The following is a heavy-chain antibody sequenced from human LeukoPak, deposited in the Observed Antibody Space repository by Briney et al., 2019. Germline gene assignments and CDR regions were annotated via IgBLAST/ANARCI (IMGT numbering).Heavy chain of an antibody. CDR3: ARLHGDYAYFQP. J-gene: IGHJ1*01. V-gene: IGHV5-51*01. CDR2: IYPGDSDT. CDR1: GYSFSDYW. D-gene: IGHD4-17*01. Sequence: GESLKISCKGSGYSFSDYWIGWVRQMPGKGLELMGIIYPGDSDTRYRPSFQGQVTISADKSISTAYLQWSSLKASDTAMYYCARLHGDYAYFQPWGQGTLVTVFS.